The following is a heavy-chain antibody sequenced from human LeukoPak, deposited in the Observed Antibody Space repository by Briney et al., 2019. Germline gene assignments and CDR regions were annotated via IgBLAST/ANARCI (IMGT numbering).Heavy chain of an antibody. D-gene: IGHD5-12*01. CDR1: GFTFNNYV. J-gene: IGHJ4*02. V-gene: IGHV3-23*01. Sequence: GGSLRLSCAASGFTFNNYVMSWVRQAPGKGLEWVSVISTSDGSSFYADSVKGRFTISRDNSKNTLYLQMNSLRAEDTAVYYCAKDQNLGYGGRLDYWGQGTLVTVSS. CDR2: ISTSDGSS. CDR3: AKDQNLGYGGRLDY.